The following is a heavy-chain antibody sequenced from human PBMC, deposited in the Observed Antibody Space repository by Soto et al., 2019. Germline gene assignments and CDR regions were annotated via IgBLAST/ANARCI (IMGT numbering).Heavy chain of an antibody. V-gene: IGHV3-21*01. J-gene: IGHJ6*02. CDR3: ARYGRLGMDV. D-gene: IGHD3-10*01. CDR1: GFTISSYS. Sequence: PGGSLRLSCAASGFTISSYSMNWVRQAPGKGLEWIASISSSSRYIYNADSVKGRFTISRDNAKNTLYLQMNSLRAEDTAVYYWARYGRLGMDVWGQGTTVTVSS. CDR2: ISSSSRYI.